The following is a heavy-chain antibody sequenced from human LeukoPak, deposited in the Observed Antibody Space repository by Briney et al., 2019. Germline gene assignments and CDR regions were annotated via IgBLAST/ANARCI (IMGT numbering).Heavy chain of an antibody. CDR2: ISYDGSNK. CDR3: EKNFLGSVCSRTSSSLNY. V-gene: IGHV3-30*04. CDR1: GFTFSSYA. J-gene: IGHJ4*02. D-gene: IGHD2-2*01. Sequence: GGSLRLSCAASGFTFSSYAMHWVRQAPGKGLEWVAVISYDGSNKYYADSVKGRFTISRDNSKNTLYLQMNSLRAEDTAVYYCEKNFLGSVCSRTSSSLNYGGQEPLVTVPS.